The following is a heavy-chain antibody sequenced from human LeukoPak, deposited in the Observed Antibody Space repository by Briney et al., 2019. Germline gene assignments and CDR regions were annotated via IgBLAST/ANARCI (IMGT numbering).Heavy chain of an antibody. CDR2: INPNNGGT. CDR3: ARDSFRGNYYFDY. CDR1: GYTFTGYY. J-gene: IGHJ4*02. V-gene: IGHV1-2*02. Sequence: ASVKVSCKASGYTFTGYYMHWVRQAPGQGPEWMGWINPNNGGTNYAQKFRDRVTMTRDTSISTAYMELSRLRSDDTAIYYCARDSFRGNYYFDYWGQGALVTVSS. D-gene: IGHD3-10*01.